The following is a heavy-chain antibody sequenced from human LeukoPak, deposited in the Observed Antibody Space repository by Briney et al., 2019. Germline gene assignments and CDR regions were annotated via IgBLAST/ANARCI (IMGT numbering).Heavy chain of an antibody. CDR3: ARGEVRAKQLGHTGAFDI. CDR1: GYTFTSYG. D-gene: IGHD1-1*01. J-gene: IGHJ3*02. V-gene: IGHV1-18*01. Sequence: ASVKASCKASGYTFTSYGISWVRQAPGQGLEWMGWISAYNGNTNYAQKLQGRVTMTTDTSTSTAYMELRSLRSDDTAVYYCARGEVRAKQLGHTGAFDIWGQGTMVTVSS. CDR2: ISAYNGNT.